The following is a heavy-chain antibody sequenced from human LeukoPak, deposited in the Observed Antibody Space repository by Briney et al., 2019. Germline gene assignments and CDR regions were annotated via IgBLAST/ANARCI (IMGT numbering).Heavy chain of an antibody. CDR2: INPNSGGT. CDR1: GYTFTGYY. V-gene: IGHV1-2*02. D-gene: IGHD3-10*01. Sequence: GASVKVSCKASGYTFTGYYMHWVRQAPGQGLEWMGWINPNSGGTNYAQKFQGRVTMTRDTYISTAYMELSRLRSDDTAVYYCARDRGYYGSGLVFDPWGQGTLVTVSS. CDR3: ARDRGYYGSGLVFDP. J-gene: IGHJ5*02.